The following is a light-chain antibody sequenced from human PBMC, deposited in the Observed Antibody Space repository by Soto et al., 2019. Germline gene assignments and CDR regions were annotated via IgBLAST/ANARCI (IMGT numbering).Light chain of an antibody. CDR3: QQYANLLL. Sequence: DIPMTQSPSSLSASVGDRVTITCQASQDITNSLNWYQQKPGKAPKFLIYDASNLETGVPSRFSGSGSGTNFTFTIGSLQPQYIATIATYYCQQYANLLLFGQGTRLEIK. CDR1: QDITNS. CDR2: DAS. J-gene: IGKJ5*01. V-gene: IGKV1-33*01.